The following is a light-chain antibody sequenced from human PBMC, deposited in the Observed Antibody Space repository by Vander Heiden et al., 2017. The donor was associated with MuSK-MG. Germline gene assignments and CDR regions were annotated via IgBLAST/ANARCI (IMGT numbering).Light chain of an antibody. CDR2: GTK. CDR3: QSYDNTLTVVV. V-gene: IGLV1-40*01. J-gene: IGLJ2*01. Sequence: QSGLTQPPSVSGAPGQRVTDSCTGSRSNMGAGHDVHSYQRLPGGAPKLLIYGTKNRPSGVPDRFSGSKSGTSASLAIAGLRAEDEADYFCQSYDNTLTVVVFGGGTKLTVL. CDR1: RSNMGAGHD.